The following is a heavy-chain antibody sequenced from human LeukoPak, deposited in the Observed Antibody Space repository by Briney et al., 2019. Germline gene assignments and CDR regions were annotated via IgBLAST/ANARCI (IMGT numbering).Heavy chain of an antibody. CDR2: IVGDSSKT. D-gene: IGHD1-14*01. Sequence: QPGGSLRLSCAISGLTFHDYAMTWVRQAPGKGLEWVSTIVGDSSKTYYADSVKGRFTISRDNSNYMLFLHMNNLRAEDTAIYYCAKQPYNNYYLDVWGKGTTVTVSS. V-gene: IGHV3-23*01. CDR1: GLTFHDYA. J-gene: IGHJ6*03. CDR3: AKQPYNNYYLDV.